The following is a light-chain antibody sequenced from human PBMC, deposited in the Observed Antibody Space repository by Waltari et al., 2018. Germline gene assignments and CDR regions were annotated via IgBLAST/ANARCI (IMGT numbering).Light chain of an antibody. CDR2: STF. V-gene: IGLV1-44*01. CDR3: AAWDNSLNGHWV. J-gene: IGLJ3*02. Sequence: QSVLTQPPSASGTPGQRVTISCSGSTSNIGSHSVDWYQQLPGTAPQPRIYSTFHRPAGVPDRFSGSKSGTSASLAISGLQSEDEADYYCAAWDNSLNGHWVFGGGTKLTVL. CDR1: TSNIGSHS.